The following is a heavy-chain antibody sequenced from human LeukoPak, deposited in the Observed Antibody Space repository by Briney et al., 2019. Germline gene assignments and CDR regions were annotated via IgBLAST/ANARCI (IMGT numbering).Heavy chain of an antibody. V-gene: IGHV4-59*01. CDR1: GGSISSYY. CDR2: IYYSGST. CDR3: ASTNSSGWSLYYFDY. J-gene: IGHJ4*02. Sequence: SVTLSLTCTVSGGSISSYYWSWIRQTPGKGLEWIGYIYYSGSTNYNPSLKSRVTISVDTSKNQFSLKLSSVTAADTAVYYCASTNSSGWSLYYFDYWGQGTLVTVSS. D-gene: IGHD6-19*01.